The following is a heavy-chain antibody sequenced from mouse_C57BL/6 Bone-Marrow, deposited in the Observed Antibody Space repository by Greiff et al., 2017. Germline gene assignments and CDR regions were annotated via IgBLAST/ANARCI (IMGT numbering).Heavy chain of an antibody. J-gene: IGHJ1*03. CDR3: AREGYSWYFDV. Sequence: VQLQQSGAELARPGASVKLSCKASGYTFTSYGISWVKQRTGQGLEWIGEIYPRSGNTYYNEKFKGKDTLTADKSSSTAYMELRSLTSEDSAVYFCAREGYSWYFDVWGTGTTVTVSA. CDR2: IYPRSGNT. CDR1: GYTFTSYG. V-gene: IGHV1-81*01. D-gene: IGHD2-3*01.